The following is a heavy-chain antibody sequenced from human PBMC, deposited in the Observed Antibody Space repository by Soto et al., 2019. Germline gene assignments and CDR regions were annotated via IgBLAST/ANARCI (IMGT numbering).Heavy chain of an antibody. CDR1: GGSISSGGYY. Sequence: QVQLQESGPGLVKPSQTLSLTCTVSGGSISSGGYYWSWIRQHPGKGLEWIGYIYYSGSTYYNPSLKSRVTXXVXTXXNPFSLKLSSVTAADTAVYYCARGSRTSYAIWFDPWGQGTLVTVSS. V-gene: IGHV4-31*03. J-gene: IGHJ5*02. D-gene: IGHD4-17*01. CDR2: IYYSGST. CDR3: ARGSRTSYAIWFDP.